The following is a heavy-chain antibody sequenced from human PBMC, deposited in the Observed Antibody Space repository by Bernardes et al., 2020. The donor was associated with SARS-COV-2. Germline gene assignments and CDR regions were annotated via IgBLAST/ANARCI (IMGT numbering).Heavy chain of an antibody. CDR1: GFSFNNYG. J-gene: IGHJ4*02. V-gene: IGHV3-30*18. CDR2: ISYEGSKK. Sequence: GGSLILSCAASGFSFNNYGMHWVRQAPGKGLQRVAFISYEGSKKYYLESLKGRFTISRDYSKDTLYLQMNSLTEEDTAVYYCVKRRGIFELWDQSFHFWGQGTLVTVSS. CDR3: VKRRGIFELWDQSFHF. D-gene: IGHD2-15*01.